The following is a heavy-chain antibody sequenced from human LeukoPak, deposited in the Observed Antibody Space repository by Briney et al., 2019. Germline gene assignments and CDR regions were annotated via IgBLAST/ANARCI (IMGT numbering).Heavy chain of an antibody. CDR3: ARNWPASSGSCMGD. J-gene: IGHJ4*02. Sequence: GGSLRLSCAASGFTFSDSPMTWVRQAPGKGLEWLSAITGGGSGTYYADSVKGRFTISRDNPKNTLYLQMNSLRAEDTAVYYCARNWPASSGSCMGDWGQGTLVTVSS. CDR1: GFTFSDSP. D-gene: IGHD3-10*01. V-gene: IGHV3-23*01. CDR2: ITGGGSGT.